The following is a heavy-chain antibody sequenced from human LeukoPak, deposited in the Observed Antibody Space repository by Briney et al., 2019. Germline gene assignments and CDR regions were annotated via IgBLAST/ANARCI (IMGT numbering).Heavy chain of an antibody. V-gene: IGHV3-33*01. D-gene: IGHD3-3*01. CDR1: GFTFSSYG. CDR2: IWYDGSDK. Sequence: PGGSLRLSCVASGFTFSSYGMHWVRQAPGKGLEWVTVIWYDGSDKYYADSVKGRFTISRDNSKNTLYLQMNSLSAEDTAVYYCASNYDFWSGYYSWGQGTLVTVSS. J-gene: IGHJ5*02. CDR3: ASNYDFWSGYYS.